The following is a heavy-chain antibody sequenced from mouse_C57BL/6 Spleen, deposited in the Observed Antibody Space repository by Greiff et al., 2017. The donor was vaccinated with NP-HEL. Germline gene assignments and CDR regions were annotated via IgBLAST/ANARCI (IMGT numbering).Heavy chain of an antibody. Sequence: EVQLQQSGPELVKPGASVKIPCKASGYTFTDSNMDWVKQSHGKSLEWIGDINPNNGGTIYNQKFKGKATLTVDKSSSTAYMELRSLTSEDTAVYYCARGYYYGSSYWYFDVWGTGTTVTVSS. CDR2: INPNNGGT. D-gene: IGHD1-1*01. V-gene: IGHV1-18*01. CDR1: GYTFTDSN. CDR3: ARGYYYGSSYWYFDV. J-gene: IGHJ1*03.